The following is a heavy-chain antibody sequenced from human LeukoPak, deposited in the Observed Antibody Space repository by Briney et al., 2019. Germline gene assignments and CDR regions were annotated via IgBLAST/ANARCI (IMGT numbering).Heavy chain of an antibody. D-gene: IGHD2-15*01. CDR2: INPNSGGT. V-gene: IGHV1-2*02. Sequence: ASVTVSCKASGYTFTGYYMHWVRQAPGQGLEWMGWINPNSGGTNYAQKFQGRVTMTRDTSISTAYMELRRLRSDDTAVYYCARGVVVAATPGVIDYWGQGTLVTVSS. J-gene: IGHJ4*02. CDR3: ARGVVVAATPGVIDY. CDR1: GYTFTGYY.